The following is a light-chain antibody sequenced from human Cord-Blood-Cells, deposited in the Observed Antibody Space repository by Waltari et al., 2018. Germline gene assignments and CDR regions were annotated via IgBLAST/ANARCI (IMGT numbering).Light chain of an antibody. V-gene: IGLV3-21*04. CDR3: QVWDSSSDHPLWV. CDR1: NIGSKS. CDR2: YDS. J-gene: IGLJ3*02. Sequence: SYVLTQPPSVSVAPGKTARITCGGNNIGSKSVPWYQQKPGQAPVLVIYYDSDRPSGIPERFSGSNSGNTATLTISRVEAGNEADYYCQVWDSSSDHPLWVFGGGTKLTVL.